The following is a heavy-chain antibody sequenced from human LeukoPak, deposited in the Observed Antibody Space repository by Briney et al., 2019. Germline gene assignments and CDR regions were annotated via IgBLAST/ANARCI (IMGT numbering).Heavy chain of an antibody. CDR1: GGSVSSGSYY. V-gene: IGHV4-61*01. CDR2: IYYSGST. CDR3: ATMPAYSGYEFDY. D-gene: IGHD5-12*01. Sequence: SETLSLTCTVSGGSVSSGSYYWSWIRQPRGKGLEWIAYIYYSGSTNYNPSLKSRVTISVDTSKNQFSLKLTSVTAADTAVYYCATMPAYSGYEFDYWGQGTLVTVSS. J-gene: IGHJ4*02.